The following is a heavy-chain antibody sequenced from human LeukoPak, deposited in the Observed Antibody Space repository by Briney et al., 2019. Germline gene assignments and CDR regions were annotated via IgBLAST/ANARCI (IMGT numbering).Heavy chain of an antibody. J-gene: IGHJ6*03. V-gene: IGHV5-51*01. Sequence: GESLKISCKGSGYSFTTYWIGWVRQMPGKGLEWMGIIYPGDSDARYSPSFQGQVTISADKSISTAYLQWSSLKAADTAMYYCARSPVIPPVVFNYYYMDVWGKGTTVTVSS. D-gene: IGHD3-22*01. CDR3: ARSPVIPPVVFNYYYMDV. CDR1: GYSFTTYW. CDR2: IYPGDSDA.